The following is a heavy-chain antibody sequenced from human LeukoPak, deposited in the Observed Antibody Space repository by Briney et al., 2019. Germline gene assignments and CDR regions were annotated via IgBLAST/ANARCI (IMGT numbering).Heavy chain of an antibody. CDR3: AREAAVPNTVFDY. V-gene: IGHV3-74*01. Sequence: GGSLRLSCAASGFTLGNYWMHWVRHAPGEGLVWVSRIQSDGSSTTYADSVKGRFTISRDNAKNTLYLQMNSLRAEDTAVYYCAREAAVPNTVFDYWGQGSLVTVPS. CDR2: IQSDGSST. J-gene: IGHJ4*02. CDR1: GFTLGNYW. D-gene: IGHD4-17*01.